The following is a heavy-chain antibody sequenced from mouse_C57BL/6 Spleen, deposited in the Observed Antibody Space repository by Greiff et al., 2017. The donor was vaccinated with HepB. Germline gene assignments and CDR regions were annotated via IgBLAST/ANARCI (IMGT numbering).Heavy chain of an antibody. CDR1: GYTFTSYW. D-gene: IGHD2-3*01. CDR2: IDPSDSYT. V-gene: IGHV1-69*01. J-gene: IGHJ2*01. CDR3: ARGDDGDY. Sequence: QSCKASGYTFTSYWMHWVKQRPGQGLEWIGEIDPSDSYTNYNQKFKGKSTLTVDKSSSTAYMQLSSLTSEDSAVYYCARGDDGDYWGQGTTLTVSS.